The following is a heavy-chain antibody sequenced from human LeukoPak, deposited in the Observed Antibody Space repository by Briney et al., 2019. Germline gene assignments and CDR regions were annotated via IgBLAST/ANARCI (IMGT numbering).Heavy chain of an antibody. V-gene: IGHV3-15*01. D-gene: IGHD3-10*01. CDR2: IKTKTEGGTT. CDR3: TKEWFGAIDY. J-gene: IGHJ4*02. Sequence: GGSLRLSCAASGLTFSYAWMTWDRQAPGKGLEWVGRIKTKTEGGTTDYAAPVKGRFTISRDDSKNTLYLQMNSLKTEDTAVYYCTKEWFGAIDYWGQGTLVTVSS. CDR1: GLTFSYAW.